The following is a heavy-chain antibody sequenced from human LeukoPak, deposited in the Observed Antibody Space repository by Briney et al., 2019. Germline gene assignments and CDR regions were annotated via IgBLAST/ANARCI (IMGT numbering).Heavy chain of an antibody. CDR3: ARDRGSGWFPY. CDR2: IKQDGSEK. V-gene: IGHV3-7*04. D-gene: IGHD6-19*01. CDR1: GVTFSSYW. Sequence: PGGSLRLSCAASGVTFSSYWMSWVRQAPGKGLEGVANIKQDGSEKYYVDSVRGRFTISRDNAHNSLHLQMNSLRAEDTAVYFCARDRGSGWFPYWGQGTLVTVSS. J-gene: IGHJ4*02.